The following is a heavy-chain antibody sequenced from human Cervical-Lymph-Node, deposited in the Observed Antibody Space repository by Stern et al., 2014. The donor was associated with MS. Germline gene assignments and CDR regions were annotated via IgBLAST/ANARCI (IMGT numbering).Heavy chain of an antibody. J-gene: IGHJ3*02. D-gene: IGHD4-17*01. CDR3: VRYGDYVDAFDM. V-gene: IGHV1-24*01. CDR1: GYSLTDLS. CDR2: FDPDDAET. Sequence: QLQLAQSGPELKKPGASVKVSCKASGYSLTDLSMHWVRQPPGKGLEWMGGFDPDDAETIYAQQFQGRLTMTEDTSADTAYMELSSLRSEDTAVYYCVRYGDYVDAFDMWGQGTMVTVSS.